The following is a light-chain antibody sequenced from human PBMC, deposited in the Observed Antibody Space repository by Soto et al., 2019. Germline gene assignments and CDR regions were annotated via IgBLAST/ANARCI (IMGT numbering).Light chain of an antibody. CDR1: QSISSY. J-gene: IGKJ1*01. V-gene: IGKV1-39*01. Sequence: DIQMTQSPSSLSASVGDRVTITCRASQSISSYLNWYQQKPGKAPKLLIYAASSLQSGVPSRFSGSGSVTDFTPTIRSLPPEDFATFYCQQSYSTPTGTFGQGTKVEIK. CDR2: AAS. CDR3: QQSYSTPTGT.